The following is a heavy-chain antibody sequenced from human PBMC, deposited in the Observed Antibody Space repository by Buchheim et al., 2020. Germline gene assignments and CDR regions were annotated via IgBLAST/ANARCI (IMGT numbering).Heavy chain of an antibody. CDR1: GFTFSSYW. CDR3: ARGGTVLLWFGELLPDAFDI. D-gene: IGHD3-10*01. J-gene: IGHJ3*02. CDR2: IKQDGSEK. V-gene: IGHV3-7*01. Sequence: EVQLVESGGGLVQPGGSLRLSCAASGFTFSSYWMSWVRQAPGKGLEWVANIKQDGSEKYYVDSVKGRFTISRDNAKNSLYLQMNSLRAEDTAMYYCARGGTVLLWFGELLPDAFDIWGQGT.